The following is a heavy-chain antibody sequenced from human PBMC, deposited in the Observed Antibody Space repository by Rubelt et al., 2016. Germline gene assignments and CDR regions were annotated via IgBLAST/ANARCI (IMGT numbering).Heavy chain of an antibody. CDR1: GGSISSGGYY. CDR2: IYYSWIT. D-gene: IGHD2-8*01. J-gene: IGHJ4*02. V-gene: IGHV4-31*03. CDR3: ARVLMLVSI. Sequence: QVQLQESGPGLVKPSQTLSLTCTVSGGSISSGGYYWSWIRQHPGKGLEWIGYIYYSWITYYNPAPRSGVTVSVDTSANNVSLKRRCVTAAETSGFDCARVLMLVSIWGQGTLVTVSS.